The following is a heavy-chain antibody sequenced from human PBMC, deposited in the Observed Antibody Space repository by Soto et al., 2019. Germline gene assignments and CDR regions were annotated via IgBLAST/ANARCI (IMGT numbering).Heavy chain of an antibody. CDR1: GFTFSDFG. CDR2: IWFDGSNK. V-gene: IGHV3-33*01. D-gene: IGHD4-17*01. J-gene: IGHJ6*01. CDR3: ARRRSAVTTAWFYHAMDV. Sequence: QELLVESGGGVVQPGSSLRLSCAASGFTFSDFGMHWVRQAPGKGLEWVAVIWFDGSNKYYADSVRGRFTISRDNSKNTVDPQMGSLRADDTAGYYCARRRSAVTTAWFYHAMDVWGRGTTVTVSS.